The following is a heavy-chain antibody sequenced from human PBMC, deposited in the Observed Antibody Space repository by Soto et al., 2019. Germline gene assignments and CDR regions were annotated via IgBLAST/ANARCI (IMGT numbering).Heavy chain of an antibody. CDR3: ARAYGDYVFDY. CDR2: IYYSGST. D-gene: IGHD4-17*01. Sequence: QVQLQESGPGLVKPSETLSLTCTVSGGSISSYYWSWIRQPPGKGLEWIGYIYYSGSTNYNPSLKSRVTISVDTSKNQFSLKLSSVTAADTAVYYCARAYGDYVFDYWGPGTLVTGSS. V-gene: IGHV4-59*01. J-gene: IGHJ4*02. CDR1: GGSISSYY.